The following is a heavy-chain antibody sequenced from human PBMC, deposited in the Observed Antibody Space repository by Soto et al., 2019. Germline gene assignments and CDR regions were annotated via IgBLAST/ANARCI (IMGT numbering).Heavy chain of an antibody. Sequence: QVQLQESGPGLVKPSQTLSLACSVSGASINSGGYFWSWIHQLPGKGLEWIGYIHYSGSTYYNPSLKSRVVMSMDTSKNDFSLKLSSVTAADTAVFYCARGFVETAMAFDYWGQGALVTVSS. J-gene: IGHJ4*02. CDR2: IHYSGST. CDR1: GASINSGGYF. D-gene: IGHD5-18*01. CDR3: ARGFVETAMAFDY. V-gene: IGHV4-31*03.